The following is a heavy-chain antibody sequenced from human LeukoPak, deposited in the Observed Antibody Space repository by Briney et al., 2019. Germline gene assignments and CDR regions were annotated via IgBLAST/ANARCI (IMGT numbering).Heavy chain of an antibody. Sequence: PGGSLRLSCAASGFTFSSYEMNWVRQAPGKGLEWVSYISSSGSTIYYADSVKGRFTISRDNAKNSLYLQMNSLRAEDTAVYYCASPGTCGGDCPPYWYFDLWGRGTLVTVSS. D-gene: IGHD2-21*02. CDR1: GFTFSSYE. CDR2: ISSSGSTI. CDR3: ASPGTCGGDCPPYWYFDL. V-gene: IGHV3-48*03. J-gene: IGHJ2*01.